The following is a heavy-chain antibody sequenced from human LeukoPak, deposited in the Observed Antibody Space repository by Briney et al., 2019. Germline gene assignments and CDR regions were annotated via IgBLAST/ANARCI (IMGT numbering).Heavy chain of an antibody. J-gene: IGHJ6*03. D-gene: IGHD1-26*01. CDR3: ARDNWVGATSGGPHYYYYMDV. Sequence: SETLSLTCTVSGGSISSYYWSWLRQPPGKGVEGVGYIYYSGSTNYNPSLKSRVTISVDTSKNQFSLKLSSVTAADTAVYYCARDNWVGATSGGPHYYYYMDVWGKGTTVTVSS. V-gene: IGHV4-59*01. CDR2: IYYSGST. CDR1: GGSISSYY.